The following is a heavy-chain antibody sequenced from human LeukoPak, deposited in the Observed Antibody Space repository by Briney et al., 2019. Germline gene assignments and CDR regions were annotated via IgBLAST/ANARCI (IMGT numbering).Heavy chain of an antibody. V-gene: IGHV4-59*12. CDR3: ARGVPLLDP. CDR2: IYYSGST. Sequence: PSETLSLTCTVSGGSISSYYWSWIRQPPGKGLEWIGYIYYSGSTNYNPSLKSRVTISVDTSKNQFSLKLSSVTAADTAVYYCARGVPLLDPWGQGTLVTVSS. J-gene: IGHJ5*02. CDR1: GGSISSYY. D-gene: IGHD2-15*01.